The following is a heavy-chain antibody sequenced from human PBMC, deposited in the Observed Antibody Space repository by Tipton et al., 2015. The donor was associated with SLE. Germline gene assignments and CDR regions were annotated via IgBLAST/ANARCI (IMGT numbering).Heavy chain of an antibody. CDR2: VYRGGTT. Sequence: SLRLSCAASGFTVGSNYMSWVRQAPGKGLEWVSVVYRGGTTYYADSVKGRFAISRDNSKNTLYLQMNSLRAEDTAMYYCARGLGYSSWYSLGSWGQGTLVTVS. J-gene: IGHJ4*02. V-gene: IGHV3-66*01. D-gene: IGHD6-13*01. CDR3: ARGLGYSSWYSLGS. CDR1: GFTVGSNY.